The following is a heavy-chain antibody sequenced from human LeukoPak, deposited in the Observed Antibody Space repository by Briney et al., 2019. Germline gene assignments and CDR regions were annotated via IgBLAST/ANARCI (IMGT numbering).Heavy chain of an antibody. CDR2: FDPEDGET. D-gene: IGHD3-22*01. CDR3: ATYAPDSSGLLDY. CDR1: GYTLTELS. Sequence: ASGKVSCKVSGYTLTELSMHWVRQAPGKGLEWMGGFDPEDGETIYAQKFQGRVTMTEDTSTDTAYMELSSLRSEDTAVYYCATYAPDSSGLLDYWGQGTLVTVSS. J-gene: IGHJ4*02. V-gene: IGHV1-24*01.